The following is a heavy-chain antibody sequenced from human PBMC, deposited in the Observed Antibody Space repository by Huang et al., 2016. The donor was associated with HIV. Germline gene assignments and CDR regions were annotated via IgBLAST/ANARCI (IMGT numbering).Heavy chain of an antibody. J-gene: IGHJ1*01. CDR3: ARRAASGWQQEYFHL. CDR2: IHWNNEK. CDR1: GFSLSTSGVG. V-gene: IGHV2-5*01. Sequence: QITLKESGPTLVKPTQTLTLTCTFSGFSLSTSGVGVGWIRQPPGKALEWLALIHWNNEKHYNSSRKSRLTITKDTSKNQVGLTMANVDPLDTATYYCARRAASGWQQEYFHLWGQGTLVTVSS. D-gene: IGHD6-19*01.